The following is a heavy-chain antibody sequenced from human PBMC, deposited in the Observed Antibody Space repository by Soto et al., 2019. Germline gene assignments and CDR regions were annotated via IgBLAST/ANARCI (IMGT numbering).Heavy chain of an antibody. CDR1: GGSLSSYY. V-gene: IGHV4-59*08. D-gene: IGHD1-1*01. CDR2: IYSTGST. J-gene: IGHJ4*02. CDR3: ASQPADGTWRFDS. Sequence: SETLSLTCTVSGGSLSSYYWSWIRQSPGKGLEWIGYIYSTGSTNYNPSLKSRVTISVDTSKNQFSLKLSSVTAADTAVYFWASQPADGTWRFDSWGLGTLVTVSS.